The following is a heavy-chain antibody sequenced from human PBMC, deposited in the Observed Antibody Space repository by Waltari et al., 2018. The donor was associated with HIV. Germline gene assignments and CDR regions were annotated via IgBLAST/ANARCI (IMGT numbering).Heavy chain of an antibody. Sequence: QVQLQESGPGLVQPSETLSLTCTVSSGSISSTSSDGGWIRQPPGRGLEWIGNIYDSGSTYYNPSLKSRVTISVYTSKNQFSLKLSSVTAADTAVYYCANLPFVYFDYWGQGTLVTVSS. CDR3: ANLPFVYFDY. CDR1: SGSISSTSSD. J-gene: IGHJ4*02. V-gene: IGHV4-39*01. CDR2: IYDSGST.